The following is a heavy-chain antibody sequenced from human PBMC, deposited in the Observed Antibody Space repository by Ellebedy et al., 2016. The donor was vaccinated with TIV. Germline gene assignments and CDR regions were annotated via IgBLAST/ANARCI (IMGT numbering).Heavy chain of an antibody. D-gene: IGHD3-10*01. CDR1: GFTFSSYA. CDR2: ISGSGGST. J-gene: IGHJ4*02. V-gene: IGHV3-23*01. Sequence: GESLKISCAASGFTFSSYAMSWVRQAPGKGLEWVSAISGSGGSTYYADSVKGRFTISRDNAKNSLYLQMNSLRAEDTAVYYCARGYGSGSYYFDYWGRGTLVTVSS. CDR3: ARGYGSGSYYFDY.